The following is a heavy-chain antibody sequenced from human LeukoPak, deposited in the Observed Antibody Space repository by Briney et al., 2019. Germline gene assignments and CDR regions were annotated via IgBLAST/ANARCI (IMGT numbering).Heavy chain of an antibody. CDR1: GFTFSSYG. Sequence: GGSLRLSCAASGFTFSSYGMHWVRQAPGTGLEWVAFIRYDGSNKYYADSVKGRFTISRDNSKNTLYLQMNSLRAEDTAVYYCAEGKIAAAVYYFDYWGQGTLVTVSS. V-gene: IGHV3-30*02. D-gene: IGHD6-13*01. CDR2: IRYDGSNK. CDR3: AEGKIAAAVYYFDY. J-gene: IGHJ4*02.